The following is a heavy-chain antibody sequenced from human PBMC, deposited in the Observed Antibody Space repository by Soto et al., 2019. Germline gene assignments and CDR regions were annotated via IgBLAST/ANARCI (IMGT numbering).Heavy chain of an antibody. V-gene: IGHV4-34*01. J-gene: IGHJ3*01. Sequence: PSETLSLTCAVYGGSFSGYYWTWIRQPPGKGLDWIGESNNSGSTNYNPSLKSRVTISVATSKNQFPLKLSSVKAADTAVYYYATESVGCTGEAENDACHTGGKAIMVSV. CDR1: GGSFSGYY. CDR3: ATESVGCTGEAENDACHT. CDR2: SNNSGST. D-gene: IGHD2-8*02.